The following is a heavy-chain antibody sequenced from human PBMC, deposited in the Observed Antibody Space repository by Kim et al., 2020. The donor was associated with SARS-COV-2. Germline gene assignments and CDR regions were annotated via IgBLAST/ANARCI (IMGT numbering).Heavy chain of an antibody. CDR3: AGCYNPGAYYYYGMDV. V-gene: IGHV3-7*01. Sequence: GGSLRLSCAASGFTFSSYWMSWVRQAPGKGLEWVANIKQDGSEKYYVDSVKGRFTISRDNAKNSLYLQMNSLRAEDTAVYYCAGCYNPGAYYYYGMDVWGQGTTVTVSS. D-gene: IGHD2-15*01. CDR2: IKQDGSEK. CDR1: GFTFSSYW. J-gene: IGHJ6*02.